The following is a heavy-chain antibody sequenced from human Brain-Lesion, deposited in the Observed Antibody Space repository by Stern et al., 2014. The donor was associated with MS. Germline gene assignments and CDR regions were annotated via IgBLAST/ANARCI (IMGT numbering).Heavy chain of an antibody. CDR1: GGSISSGGYY. D-gene: IGHD2-8*01. CDR3: SRVGVYVQTGWFDP. J-gene: IGHJ5*02. Sequence: VQLLESGPGLVKPSQTLSLTCTVSGGSISSGGYYWSWIRQHPGKGLEWIGYIHYSGSTYYNSALKSRVTISRDTSKNQFSLNLNPGTAADPAVYYCSRVGVYVQTGWFDPWGQGALVTVSS. CDR2: IHYSGST. V-gene: IGHV4-31*03.